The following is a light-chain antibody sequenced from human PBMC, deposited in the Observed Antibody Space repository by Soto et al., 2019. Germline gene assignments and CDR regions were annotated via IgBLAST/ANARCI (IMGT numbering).Light chain of an antibody. V-gene: IGKV3-11*01. J-gene: IGKJ1*01. CDR2: DAS. CDR3: QQSYSSPPT. CDR1: QSVNSY. Sequence: ETVLTQSPVTLSLSPGERATLSCRASQSVNSYLAWYQQKPGQAPRLLIYDASNRATGIPARFSGSGSGTDFTLTISSLQPEDFATYYCQQSYSSPPTFGQGTKVDI.